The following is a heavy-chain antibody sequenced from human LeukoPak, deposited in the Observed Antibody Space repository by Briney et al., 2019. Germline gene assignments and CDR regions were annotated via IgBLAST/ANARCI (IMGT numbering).Heavy chain of an antibody. Sequence: ASVKVSCKASGYTFTSYGISWVRQAPGQGLEWMGWISAYNGNTNYAQKLQGRVTMTTDTSTSTAYMELRSLRSDDTAVYYCATTSIAAAGRHYYYYGMDVWRQGTTVTVSS. CDR1: GYTFTSYG. CDR2: ISAYNGNT. CDR3: ATTSIAAAGRHYYYYGMDV. J-gene: IGHJ6*02. V-gene: IGHV1-18*01. D-gene: IGHD6-13*01.